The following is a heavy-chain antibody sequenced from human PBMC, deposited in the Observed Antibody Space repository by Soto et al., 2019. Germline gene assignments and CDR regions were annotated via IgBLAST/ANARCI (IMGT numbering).Heavy chain of an antibody. D-gene: IGHD1-20*01. CDR3: ARDGISRAEPFEI. Sequence: GASVKVSCKASGYTFINYGISWVRQAPGQGLEWMGWISAYNGNLNYAQKIQGRVTMTTDASTTTAYMELRSLRSDDTAVYYCARDGISRAEPFEIWAQRTMVTVSS. V-gene: IGHV1-18*01. CDR2: ISAYNGNL. J-gene: IGHJ3*02. CDR1: GYTFINYG.